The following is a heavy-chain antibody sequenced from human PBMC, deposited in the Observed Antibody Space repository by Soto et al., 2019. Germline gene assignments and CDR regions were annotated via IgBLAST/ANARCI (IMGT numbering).Heavy chain of an antibody. CDR1: GFTFSSYG. CDR2: IWYDGSNK. J-gene: IGHJ6*02. D-gene: IGHD2-2*01. Sequence: GGSLRLSCAASGFTFSSYGMHWVRQAPGKGLEWVAVIWYDGSNKYYADSVKGRFTISRDNSKNTLYLQMNSLRAEDTAVYYCAREGYFSSTSCYDKRPYYYYGMDVWGQGTTVTVSS. CDR3: AREGYFSSTSCYDKRPYYYYGMDV. V-gene: IGHV3-33*01.